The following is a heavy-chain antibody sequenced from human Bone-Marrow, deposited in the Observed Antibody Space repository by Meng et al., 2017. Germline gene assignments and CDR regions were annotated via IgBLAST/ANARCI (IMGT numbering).Heavy chain of an antibody. D-gene: IGHD2-2*01. CDR1: GFTFSSYA. J-gene: IGHJ4*02. Sequence: EVQLLESGGGLVHPGGSLRLSCAASGFTFSSYAMSWVRQAPGKGLEWVSRLGGADALTYYAGSVKGRFTISRDDSKNTLYLQMDGLRTEDTAVYYCATSERATLLFDYWGPGTLVTVSS. CDR3: ATSERATLLFDY. CDR2: LGGADALT. V-gene: IGHV3-23*01.